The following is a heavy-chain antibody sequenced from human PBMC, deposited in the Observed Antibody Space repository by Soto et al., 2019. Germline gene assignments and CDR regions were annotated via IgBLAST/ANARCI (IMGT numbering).Heavy chain of an antibody. Sequence: QVQLVESGGGVVQPGRSLRLSCAASGFTFSSYGMHWVRQAPGKGLEGVAVIWYDGSNKYYADSVKGRFTISRDNSKNTLYLQMNSLRAEDTAVYYCAREYYDYVWGSYRSFWFDPWGQGTLVTVSS. D-gene: IGHD3-16*02. CDR1: GFTFSSYG. CDR3: AREYYDYVWGSYRSFWFDP. V-gene: IGHV3-33*01. J-gene: IGHJ5*02. CDR2: IWYDGSNK.